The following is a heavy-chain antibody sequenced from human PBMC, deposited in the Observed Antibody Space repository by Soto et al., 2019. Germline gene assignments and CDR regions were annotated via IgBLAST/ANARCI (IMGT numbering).Heavy chain of an antibody. CDR1: GFTFSFYW. CDR3: ARAGRPGSVDS. D-gene: IGHD1-26*01. CDR2: IDADGSEK. Sequence: GGSLRLSCEASGFTFSFYWMSWVRQAPGKGLEWVANIDADGSEKYYVDSVEGRFTISRDNAQNSLYLQMNRLRGDDTAVYYCARAGRPGSVDSWGQGILVTVS. V-gene: IGHV3-7*05. J-gene: IGHJ4*02.